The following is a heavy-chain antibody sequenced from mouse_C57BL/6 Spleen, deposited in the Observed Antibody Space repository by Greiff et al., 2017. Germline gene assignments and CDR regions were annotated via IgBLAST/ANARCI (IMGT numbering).Heavy chain of an antibody. CDR1: GYTFTDYY. J-gene: IGHJ3*01. Sequence: VQLKQSGPVLVKPGASVKMSCKASGYTFTDYYMNWVKQSHGKSLEWIGVINPYNGGTSYNQKFKGKATLTVDKSSSTAYMELNSLTSEDSAVYYCAREGNWDGGWFAYWGQGTLVTVSA. CDR2: INPYNGGT. D-gene: IGHD4-1*01. V-gene: IGHV1-19*01. CDR3: AREGNWDGGWFAY.